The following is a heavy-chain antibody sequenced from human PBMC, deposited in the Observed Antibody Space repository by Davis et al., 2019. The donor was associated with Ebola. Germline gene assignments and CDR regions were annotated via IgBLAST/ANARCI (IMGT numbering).Heavy chain of an antibody. J-gene: IGHJ6*02. D-gene: IGHD2-2*01. CDR3: ARRRVVVDPYYYYGMDV. CDR2: IDPSDSYT. Sequence: GESLKISCKGSGYSFTSYWISWVRQMPGKGLEWMGRIDPSDSYTNYSPSFQGHVTISADKSISTAYLQWSSLKASDTAMYYCARRRVVVDPYYYYGMDVWGQGTTVTVSS. V-gene: IGHV5-10-1*01. CDR1: GYSFTSYW.